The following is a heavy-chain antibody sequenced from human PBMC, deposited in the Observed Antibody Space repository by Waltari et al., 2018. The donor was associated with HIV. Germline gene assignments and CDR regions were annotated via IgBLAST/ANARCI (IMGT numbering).Heavy chain of an antibody. J-gene: IGHJ4*02. CDR1: GGSISSGSYY. V-gene: IGHV4-61*02. CDR3: ARQVIAAAGPDY. Sequence: QVQLQESGPGLVKPSQTLSLTCTVSGGSISSGSYYWSWIRQPAGKGLEWIGRIYTSGSTNYNPSLKSRVTISVDTSKNQFSLKLSSVTAADTAVYYCARQVIAAAGPDYWGQGTLVTVSS. D-gene: IGHD6-13*01. CDR2: IYTSGST.